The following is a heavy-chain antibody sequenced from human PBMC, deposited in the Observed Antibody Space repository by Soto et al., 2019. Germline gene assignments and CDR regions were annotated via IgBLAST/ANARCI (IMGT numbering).Heavy chain of an antibody. V-gene: IGHV4-30-4*01. D-gene: IGHD3-10*01. Sequence: QVQLQESGPGLVKPSQTLSLTCTVSGGSISSGDYYWSWIRQPPGKGLEWMGYIYYSGSTYYNPSLKSRVTISVDTSKNQFSLKLSSVTAADTAVYYCARAVRVRGVTDYYYYGMDVWGQGTTVTVSS. CDR1: GGSISSGDYY. CDR3: ARAVRVRGVTDYYYYGMDV. CDR2: IYYSGST. J-gene: IGHJ6*02.